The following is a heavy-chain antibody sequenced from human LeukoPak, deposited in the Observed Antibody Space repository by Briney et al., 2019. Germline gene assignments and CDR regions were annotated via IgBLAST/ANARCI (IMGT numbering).Heavy chain of an antibody. Sequence: GGSLRLSCAASGFVFSNFGMHWVRQAPGKGLEWVAVISYDGSNKYYADSVKGRFTISRDNSKNTLYLQMNSLRAEDTAVYYCAKQEIGSTRDGYNAPFDDWGQGTLVTVSS. CDR1: GFVFSNFG. V-gene: IGHV3-30*18. CDR2: ISYDGSNK. CDR3: AKQEIGSTRDGYNAPFDD. J-gene: IGHJ4*02. D-gene: IGHD5-24*01.